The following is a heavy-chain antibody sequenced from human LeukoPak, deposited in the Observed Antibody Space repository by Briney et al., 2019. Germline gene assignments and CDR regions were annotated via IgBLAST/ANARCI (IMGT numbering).Heavy chain of an antibody. CDR1: GYTFTSYY. J-gene: IGHJ6*02. CDR2: INPSGGST. D-gene: IGHD1-26*01. V-gene: IGHV1-46*01. Sequence: GASVKVSCKASGYTFTSYYMHWVRQAPGQGLEWMGIINPSGGSTSYAQKFQGRVTMTRDTSTSTVYMELSSLRSEDTAVYYCARGALVGATFSYYYYGMDVWGQGTTVTVSS. CDR3: ARGALVGATFSYYYYGMDV.